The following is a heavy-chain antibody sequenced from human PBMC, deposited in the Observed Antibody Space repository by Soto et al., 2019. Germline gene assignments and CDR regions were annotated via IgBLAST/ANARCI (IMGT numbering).Heavy chain of an antibody. CDR1: GIPVSSNY. Sequence: EVQLVESGGGLVQPGGSLRLSCAASGIPVSSNYRTWVRQAPAKVLEWVSVLHSGGDTYYANSVKGRFTISRHDSTNTLFLQMNSLTAEDTAVYYCARDGPYYYASRMDVWGQGTTVTVSS. D-gene: IGHD3-10*01. CDR2: LHSGGDT. CDR3: ARDGPYYYASRMDV. J-gene: IGHJ6*02. V-gene: IGHV3-53*04.